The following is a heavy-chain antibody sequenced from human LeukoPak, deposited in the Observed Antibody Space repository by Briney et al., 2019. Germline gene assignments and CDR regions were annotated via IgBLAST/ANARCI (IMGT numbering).Heavy chain of an antibody. J-gene: IGHJ4*02. Sequence: SETLSLTCTVSGGSISSYYWSWIRQPRGKGLEWIGYIYYSGSTNYNPSLKSRVTISVDTSKNQFSLKLSSVTAADTAVYYCARVAAAGPPCYFDYWGQGTLVTVSS. CDR1: GGSISSYY. V-gene: IGHV4-59*01. D-gene: IGHD6-13*01. CDR2: IYYSGST. CDR3: ARVAAAGPPCYFDY.